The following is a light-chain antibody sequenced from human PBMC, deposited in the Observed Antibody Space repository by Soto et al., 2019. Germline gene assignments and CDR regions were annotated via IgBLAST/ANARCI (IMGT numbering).Light chain of an antibody. CDR3: LQVYSYPRT. J-gene: IGKJ1*01. V-gene: IGKV1-6*01. Sequence: AIQMTQSPSSLSASVGDGVTITCRASQGIKNDLGWYQQKPGQAPKILIYSVSSLQSGVPSRFSGSGSGTDFTLTISSLQPEDSATYYCLQVYSYPRTFGQGTRVEVK. CDR1: QGIKND. CDR2: SVS.